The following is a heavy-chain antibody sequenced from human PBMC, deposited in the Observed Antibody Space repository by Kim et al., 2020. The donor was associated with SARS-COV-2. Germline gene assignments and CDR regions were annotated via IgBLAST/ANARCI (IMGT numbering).Heavy chain of an antibody. Sequence: GGSLRLSCAASGFTFISYEMNWVRQAPGKGLEWVSYISSSGSTIYYADSVKGRFTISRDHAKNSLYLQMNSLRAEDTAVYYCAREKVGYCSSTSCEEAFDIWGQGTMVTVSS. CDR2: ISSSGSTI. D-gene: IGHD2-2*01. V-gene: IGHV3-48*03. J-gene: IGHJ3*02. CDR3: AREKVGYCSSTSCEEAFDI. CDR1: GFTFISYE.